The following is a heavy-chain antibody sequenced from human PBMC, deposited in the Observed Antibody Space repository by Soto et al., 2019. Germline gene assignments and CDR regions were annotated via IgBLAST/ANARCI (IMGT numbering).Heavy chain of an antibody. J-gene: IGHJ4*02. Sequence: EVQLVESGGGLVKPGGSLRLSFAVSGFTFDKVWMNWVRQAAGKGLERVGRIKSKTDGGTTDYAAPVKGRFTISRDDSKNMLYLHMNSVKTDDTGMYFCTTGRDDLLYWGQGTLVTVSS. CDR3: TTGRDDLLY. CDR2: IKSKTDGGTT. CDR1: GFTFDKVW. V-gene: IGHV3-15*07. D-gene: IGHD1-26*01.